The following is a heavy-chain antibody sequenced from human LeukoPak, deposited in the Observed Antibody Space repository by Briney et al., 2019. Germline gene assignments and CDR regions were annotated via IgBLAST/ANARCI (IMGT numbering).Heavy chain of an antibody. V-gene: IGHV4-39*07. CDR1: GGSISSSSYY. J-gene: IGHJ4*02. Sequence: KPSETLSLTCTVSGGSISSSSYYWGWIRQPPGKGLEWIGSIYYSGSSFYNPSLNSRVTVSRDTSKNQFSLKVTSVTAADTAVYYCAGTIFAVLTGPFDYWGQGMLVTVSS. D-gene: IGHD3-3*01. CDR3: AGTIFAVLTGPFDY. CDR2: IYYSGSS.